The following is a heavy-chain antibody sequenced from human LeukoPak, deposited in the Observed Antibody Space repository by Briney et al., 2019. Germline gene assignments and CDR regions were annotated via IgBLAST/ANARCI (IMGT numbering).Heavy chain of an antibody. CDR2: IYYSGST. J-gene: IGHJ6*03. Sequence: SETLSLTCTVSGGSISSYYWSWIRQPPGKGLEWIGYIYYSGSTNYNPSLKSRVTISVDTSKNQFSLKLSSVTAADTAVYYCARVPARALRDYYYYMDVWGKGTTVTVSS. D-gene: IGHD6-6*01. CDR1: GGSISSYY. V-gene: IGHV4-59*01. CDR3: ARVPARALRDYYYYMDV.